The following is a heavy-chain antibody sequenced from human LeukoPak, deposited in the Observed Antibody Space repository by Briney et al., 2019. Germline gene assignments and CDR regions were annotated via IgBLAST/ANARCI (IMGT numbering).Heavy chain of an antibody. V-gene: IGHV3-30*04. CDR1: GFTFSSYA. J-gene: IGHJ6*04. D-gene: IGHD4-17*01. CDR2: ISYGGSNK. CDR3: AKDSKLRSYYYYYGMDV. Sequence: PGGSLRLSCAASGFTFSSYAMHWVRQAPGKGLEWVAVISYGGSNKYYADSVKGRFTISRDNSKNTLYLQMNSLRAEDTAVYYCAKDSKLRSYYYYYGMDVWGKGTTVTVSS.